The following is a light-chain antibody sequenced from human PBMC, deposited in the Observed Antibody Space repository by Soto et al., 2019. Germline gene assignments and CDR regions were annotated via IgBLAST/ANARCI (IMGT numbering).Light chain of an antibody. Sequence: QPVLTQPASVSGSPGQSITISCTGTSSDVGGSDFVSWHQQHPGKAPKLMIYDVSKWPSGVSNRFSGSKSGNTASLTISGLQAEDEADYYCSSYTSSRSYVFGTGTKVTVL. CDR2: DVS. V-gene: IGLV2-14*01. CDR3: SSYTSSRSYV. CDR1: SSDVGGSDF. J-gene: IGLJ1*01.